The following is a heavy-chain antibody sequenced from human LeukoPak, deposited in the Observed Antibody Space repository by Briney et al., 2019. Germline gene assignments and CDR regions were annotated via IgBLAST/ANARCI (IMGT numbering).Heavy chain of an antibody. Sequence: GGSLRLSCAASGFTFSSYAMHCVRQAPGRGLGWVAVISCDGSNKYYADSVKGRFTISRDNSKNTLYMQMNSLRAEDTAVYYCARDTNVLLWFGELSSGWGAFDIWGQGTMVTVSS. CDR1: GFTFSSYA. CDR3: ARDTNVLLWFGELSSGWGAFDI. J-gene: IGHJ3*02. CDR2: ISCDGSNK. D-gene: IGHD3-10*01. V-gene: IGHV3-30*04.